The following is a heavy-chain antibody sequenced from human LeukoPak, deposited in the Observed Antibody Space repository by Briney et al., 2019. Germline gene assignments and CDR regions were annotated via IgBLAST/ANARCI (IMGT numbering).Heavy chain of an antibody. CDR3: AKDAAGPEY. CDR2: ISAGGGNT. CDR1: GLTFSDYS. Sequence: PGGSLRLSGAASGLTFSDYSMTWVRQAPGKGLFWVSGISAGGGNTQYADSVKGLLTISRDNPSNTLSLQTNSLRVENTAVYYCAKDAAGPEYWGQGTLVTVSS. J-gene: IGHJ4*02. V-gene: IGHV3-23*01. D-gene: IGHD6-13*01.